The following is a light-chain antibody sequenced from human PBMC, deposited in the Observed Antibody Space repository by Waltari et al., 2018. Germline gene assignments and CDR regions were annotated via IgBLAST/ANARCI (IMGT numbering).Light chain of an antibody. Sequence: IGGNPVNWYQQVPGTAPKLLIFGNNHRPSGVPDRFSGSKSVTSASLAISGLQSDDEAHYYCATWDDSLKAVVFGGGTKLTVL. V-gene: IGLV1-44*01. CDR1: IGGNP. J-gene: IGLJ3*02. CDR3: ATWDDSLKAVV. CDR2: GNN.